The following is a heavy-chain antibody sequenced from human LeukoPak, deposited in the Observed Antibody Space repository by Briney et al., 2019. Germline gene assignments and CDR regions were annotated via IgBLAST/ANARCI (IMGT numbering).Heavy chain of an antibody. CDR2: ISAYNGNT. J-gene: IGHJ6*02. D-gene: IGHD6-25*01. Sequence: ASVKVSCKASGYTFTSYGISWVRQAPGQGLKWMGWISAYNGNTNYAQKLQGRVTMTTDTSTSTAYMELRSLRSDDTAVYYCARVSSGTLRYYYGMDVWGQGTTVTVSS. CDR1: GYTFTSYG. CDR3: ARVSSGTLRYYYGMDV. V-gene: IGHV1-18*01.